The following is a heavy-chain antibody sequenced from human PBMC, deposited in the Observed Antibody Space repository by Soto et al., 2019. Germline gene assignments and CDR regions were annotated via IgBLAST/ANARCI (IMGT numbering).Heavy chain of an antibody. V-gene: IGHV1-58*01. CDR3: AADRSVSDVYYYYYGMDV. Sequence: ASVKVSCKAFGFIFTNSAVQWVRQTRGQRLEWIGWIVVDSGDTKYAQKFQERVTITRDMSTSTAYMELSSLRSEDSAVYYCAADRSVSDVYYYYYGMDVWG. J-gene: IGHJ6*02. CDR2: IVVDSGDT. CDR1: GFIFTNSA.